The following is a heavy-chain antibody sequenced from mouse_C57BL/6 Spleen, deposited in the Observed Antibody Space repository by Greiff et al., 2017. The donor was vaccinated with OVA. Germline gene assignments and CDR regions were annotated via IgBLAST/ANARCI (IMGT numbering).Heavy chain of an antibody. CDR3: ARHENFYWYFDV. V-gene: IGHV1-62-2*01. CDR1: GYTFTEYT. CDR2: FYPGSGSI. Sequence: VQGVESGAELVKPGASVKLSCKASGYTFTEYTIHWVKQRSGQGLEWIWWFYPGSGSIKYNEKFKDKATLTADKSSSTVYMELSRLTSEDSAVYFCARHENFYWYFDVWGTGTTVTVSS. J-gene: IGHJ1*03.